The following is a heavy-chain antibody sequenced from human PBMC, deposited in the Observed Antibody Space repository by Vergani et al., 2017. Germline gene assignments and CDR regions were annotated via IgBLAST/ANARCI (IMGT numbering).Heavy chain of an antibody. CDR2: IYYSGST. V-gene: IGHV4-31*03. J-gene: IGHJ4*02. CDR1: GGSISSGGYY. Sequence: QVQLPESGPGLVKPSQTLSLTCTVSGGSISSGGYYWSWIRQHPGKGLEWVGYIYYSGSTYYNPSLKSRVTISVETSKNQFSLKLSPVTAADPAVYYWARGPAARWYFDYWGQGTLVTVSS. CDR3: ARGPAARWYFDY. D-gene: IGHD6-13*01.